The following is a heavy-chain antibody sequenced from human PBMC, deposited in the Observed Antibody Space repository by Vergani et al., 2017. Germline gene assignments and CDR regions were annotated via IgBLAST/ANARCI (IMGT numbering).Heavy chain of an antibody. V-gene: IGHV1-69*01. CDR3: ARVVVPAAILGYYYYYMDV. Sequence: QVQLVQSGAEVKKPGSSVKVSCKASGGTFSSYAISWVRQAPGQGLEWMGGIIPIFGTANYAQKFQGRVTITADESTSTAYMGLSSLRSEDTAVYYCARVVVPAAILGYYYYYMDVWGKGTTVTVSS. CDR2: IIPIFGTA. CDR1: GGTFSSYA. D-gene: IGHD2-2*02. J-gene: IGHJ6*03.